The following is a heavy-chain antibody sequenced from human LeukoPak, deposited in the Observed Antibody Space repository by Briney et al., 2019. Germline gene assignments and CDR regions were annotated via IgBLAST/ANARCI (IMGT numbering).Heavy chain of an antibody. CDR3: AKNDPDSSED. CDR2: ISDDGSNE. V-gene: IGHV3-30*18. Sequence: PGGSLRPSCAASGFTFSSYGMHWVRQAPGKGLEWVAVISDDGSNEHYADSVKGRFTVSRDNSKNTLYLQMNSLRPEDTAVYYCAKNDPDSSEDWGQGTLVTVSS. CDR1: GFTFSSYG. D-gene: IGHD3-22*01. J-gene: IGHJ4*02.